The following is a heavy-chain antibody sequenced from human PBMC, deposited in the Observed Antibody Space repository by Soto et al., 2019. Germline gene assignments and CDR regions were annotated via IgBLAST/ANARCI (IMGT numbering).Heavy chain of an antibody. CDR2: IYYSGST. J-gene: IGHJ6*02. V-gene: IGHV4-61*01. CDR3: ARDIAAAGTRHYYYGMDV. D-gene: IGHD6-13*01. Sequence: SETLSLTCTVSGGSVSSGSYYWSWIRQPPGKGLEWIGYIYYSGSTNYNPSLKSRVTISVDTSKNQFSLKLSSVTAADTAVYYCARDIAAAGTRHYYYGMDVRGQGNTVTVSS. CDR1: GGSVSSGSYY.